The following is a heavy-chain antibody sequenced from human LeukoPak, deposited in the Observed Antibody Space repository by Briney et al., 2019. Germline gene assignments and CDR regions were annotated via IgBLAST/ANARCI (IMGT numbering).Heavy chain of an antibody. CDR3: ARLDYYDSSGYYFLDY. J-gene: IGHJ4*02. D-gene: IGHD3-22*01. Sequence: GESLKISCKGSGYGSGYSFTSHWIAWVRQMPGKGLEWMGIIYPRDSNTIYSPSFQGQVTISVDTSINTAYLQWISLKASDTAMYYCARLDYYDSSGYYFLDYWGQGTLVTVSS. CDR1: GYSFTSHW. V-gene: IGHV5-51*01. CDR2: IYPRDSNT.